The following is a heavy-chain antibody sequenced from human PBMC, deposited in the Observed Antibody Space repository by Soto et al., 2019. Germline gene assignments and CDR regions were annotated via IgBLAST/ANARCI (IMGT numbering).Heavy chain of an antibody. J-gene: IGHJ6*02. Sequence: GGSLRLSCAASGFTFSNYAMHWVRQAPGKGLEWVAVTSYDGSNKYYADSVKGRFTISRDNSKNTLYLQMNSLRAEDTAVYYCARGIAAAYYYGMDVWGQGTTVTVSS. V-gene: IGHV3-30*04. CDR1: GFTFSNYA. CDR3: ARGIAAAYYYGMDV. D-gene: IGHD6-13*01. CDR2: TSYDGSNK.